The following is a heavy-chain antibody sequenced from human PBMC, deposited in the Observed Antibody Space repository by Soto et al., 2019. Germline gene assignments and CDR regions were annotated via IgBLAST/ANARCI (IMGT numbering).Heavy chain of an antibody. CDR2: ISSNGGST. CDR3: ARGPGYYFDY. CDR1: RFTFSSYA. Sequence: EVQLVESGGGLVQPGGSLRLSCAASRFTFSSYAMHWVRQAPGKGLEYVSAISSNGGSTYYANSVKGRFTISRDNSKNTLYLQMGSLRADDMAVYYCARGPGYYFDYWGQGTLVTVSS. J-gene: IGHJ4*02. V-gene: IGHV3-64*01.